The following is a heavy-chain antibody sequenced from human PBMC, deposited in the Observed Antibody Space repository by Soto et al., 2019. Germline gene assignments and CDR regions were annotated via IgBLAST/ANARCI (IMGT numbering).Heavy chain of an antibody. CDR1: GGSFSGYY. J-gene: IGHJ6*02. V-gene: IGHV4-34*01. CDR3: ARGRITMVRGVIMNYYYYYGMDV. Sequence: PSETLSLTCAVYGGSFSGYYWSWIRQPPGKGLEWIGEINHSGSTNYNPSLKSRVTISVDTSKNQFSLKLSSVTAADTAVYYCARGRITMVRGVIMNYYYYYGMDVWGQGTTVTVSS. D-gene: IGHD3-10*01. CDR2: INHSGST.